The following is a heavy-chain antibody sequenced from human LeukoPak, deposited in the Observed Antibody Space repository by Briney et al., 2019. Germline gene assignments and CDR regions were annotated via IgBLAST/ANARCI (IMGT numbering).Heavy chain of an antibody. J-gene: IGHJ1*01. Sequence: GGSLRLSCAASGFTFSSYAMSWVRQAPGKGLEWVSAISGSGGSTYYADSVKGRFTISRDNSKNTLYLQMNSLRAEDTAVYYCAKDVVVVAATHLQHWGQGTLVTVST. CDR3: AKDVVVVAATHLQH. V-gene: IGHV3-23*01. CDR2: ISGSGGST. CDR1: GFTFSSYA. D-gene: IGHD2-15*01.